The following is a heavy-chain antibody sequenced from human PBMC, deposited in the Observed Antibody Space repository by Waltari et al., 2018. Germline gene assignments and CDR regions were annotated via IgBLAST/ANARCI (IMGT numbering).Heavy chain of an antibody. Sequence: QVHLVESGGGVVQPGKSLGLSCAASGMTLSSYAMHWVRQAPGQGLEWGALTSFDGGNKFYADSVKGRFTISRDNSKNTLYLEMNSLRAEDTAIYYCVSSAAGTRLSDAFNIWGQGTMVT. CDR2: TSFDGGNK. J-gene: IGHJ3*02. V-gene: IGHV3-30*01. D-gene: IGHD6-13*01. CDR1: GMTLSSYA. CDR3: VSSAAGTRLSDAFNI.